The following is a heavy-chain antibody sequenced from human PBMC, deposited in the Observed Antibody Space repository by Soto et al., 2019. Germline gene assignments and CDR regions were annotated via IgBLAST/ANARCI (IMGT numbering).Heavy chain of an antibody. CDR3: ARDPIYDFWSGYFPSYYYYYGMDV. Sequence: ASVKVSCKASGYTFTCYYMHWVRQAPGQGLEWMGWINPNSGGTNYAQKFQGRVTMTRDTSISTAYMELSRLRSDETAVYYCARDPIYDFWSGYFPSYYYYYGMDVWGQGTTVTVSS. V-gene: IGHV1-2*02. J-gene: IGHJ6*02. CDR2: INPNSGGT. CDR1: GYTFTCYY. D-gene: IGHD3-3*01.